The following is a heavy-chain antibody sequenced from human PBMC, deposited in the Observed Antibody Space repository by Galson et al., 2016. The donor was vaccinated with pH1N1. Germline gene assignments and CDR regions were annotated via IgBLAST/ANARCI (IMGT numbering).Heavy chain of an antibody. CDR1: GYIFTYHY. V-gene: IGHV1-2*02. D-gene: IGHD1-7*01. CDR2: INPSSGGT. CDR3: ITGIIETTNAFDL. J-gene: IGHJ3*01. Sequence: QSGAEVKKPGESLKTSCKASGYIFTYHYVHWVRQAPGQGLEWMGWINPSSGGTKYAQNFQGRVTVTRDTSISTTYMEMRRLRADDPALYYCITGIIETTNAFDLWGQGTMVTVSS.